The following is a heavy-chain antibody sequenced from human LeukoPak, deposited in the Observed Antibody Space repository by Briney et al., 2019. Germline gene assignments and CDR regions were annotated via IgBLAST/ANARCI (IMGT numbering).Heavy chain of an antibody. J-gene: IGHJ3*02. CDR3: ARLRGGSYGWAFHDAFDI. CDR1: GGTFSSYA. D-gene: IGHD1-26*01. CDR2: IIPIFGTA. Sequence: GSSVKVSCKASGGTFSSYAISWVRQAPGQGLEWMGGIIPIFGTANYAQKFQGRVTITADMSTSTVYMELSSLRSEDTAVYYCARLRGGSYGWAFHDAFDIWGQGTMVTVSS. V-gene: IGHV1-69*06.